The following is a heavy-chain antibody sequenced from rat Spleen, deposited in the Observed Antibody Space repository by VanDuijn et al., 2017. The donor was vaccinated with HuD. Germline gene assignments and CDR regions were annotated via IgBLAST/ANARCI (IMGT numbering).Heavy chain of an antibody. D-gene: IGHD1-12*01. CDR1: GFSLTSNG. J-gene: IGHJ2*01. CDR2: IWAGGST. Sequence: QVQLKESGPGLMQPSETLSLTCTVSGFSLTSNGVGWVRQPLGKGLVWMGTIWAGGSTNCNSAVQSRLSISRDTSKSQVFLKMNSLQPEDTGTYYCARANRDSYAHFDYWGQGVMVTVSS. CDR3: ARANRDSYAHFDY. V-gene: IGHV2-72*01.